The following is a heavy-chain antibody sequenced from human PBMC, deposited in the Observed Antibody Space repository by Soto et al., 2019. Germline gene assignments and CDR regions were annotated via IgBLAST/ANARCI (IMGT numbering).Heavy chain of an antibody. J-gene: IGHJ2*01. CDR3: ARATSERSVHIVGKRWYLDL. CDR2: ISSSSTTT. Sequence: GRSLRLSCAASGFTFSNYSMNLIRQAQGKGLEWVSYISSSSTTTLYADSVKGRFTISRDNAKNSLYLQKNSLRAEDTAVYHCARATSERSVHIVGKRWYLDLWGRGTVVTVSS. D-gene: IGHD2-21*01. V-gene: IGHV3-48*01. CDR1: GFTFSNYS.